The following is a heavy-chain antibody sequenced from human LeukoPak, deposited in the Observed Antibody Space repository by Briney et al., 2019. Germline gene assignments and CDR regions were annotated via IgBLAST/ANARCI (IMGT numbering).Heavy chain of an antibody. CDR2: LCDGGGDT. V-gene: IGHV3-23*01. J-gene: IGHJ4*02. CDR3: AKAREILPDS. CDR1: GFTFSNDV. D-gene: IGHD1-26*01. Sequence: SGGSLRLSCAASGFTFSNDVMSWVRQAPGKGLEWVSTLCDGGGDTYFADSVKGLFTISRDNSKNTLYLQMNSLRAEDTAVYYCAKAREILPDSWGQGTLVPVFS.